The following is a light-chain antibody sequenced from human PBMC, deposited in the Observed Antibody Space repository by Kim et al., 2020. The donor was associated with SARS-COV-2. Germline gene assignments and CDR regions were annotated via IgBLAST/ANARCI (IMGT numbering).Light chain of an antibody. V-gene: IGLV2-14*04. CDR1: SSDVGRYNY. CDR3: SSYASSRSYV. Sequence: GQSITISGTGTSSDVGRYNYVAWYQQHPGKAPKLMIYDVSERPSGVSDRFSGSKSGNTASLTISGLQAEDEGDYYCSSYASSRSYVFGTGTKVTVL. CDR2: DVS. J-gene: IGLJ1*01.